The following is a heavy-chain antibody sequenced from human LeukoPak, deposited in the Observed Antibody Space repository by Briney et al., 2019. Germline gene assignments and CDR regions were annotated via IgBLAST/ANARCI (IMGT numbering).Heavy chain of an antibody. Sequence: HTGGSLRLSCAASGFTFSNYWMHWVRQVPGKGLVCVSRINIDGTSISYADSVKGRFTISRDNAKNSLYLQMNSLRAEDTAVYYCARWTWGDHDYWGQGTLVTVSS. V-gene: IGHV3-74*01. D-gene: IGHD3-10*01. CDR1: GFTFSNYW. J-gene: IGHJ4*02. CDR2: INIDGTSI. CDR3: ARWTWGDHDY.